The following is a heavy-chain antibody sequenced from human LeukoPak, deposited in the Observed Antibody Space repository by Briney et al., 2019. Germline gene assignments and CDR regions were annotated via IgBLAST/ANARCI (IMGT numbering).Heavy chain of an antibody. CDR1: GFTFSSYS. V-gene: IGHV3-21*01. J-gene: IGHJ4*02. Sequence: GGSLRLSCAASGFTFSSYSMNWVRQAPGKGLEWVSSISSSSSYIYYADSVKGRFTISRDNAKNSLYLQMNSLRAEDTAVYYRARSGRSSGCIGYWGQGTLVTVSS. CDR2: ISSSSSYI. D-gene: IGHD6-19*01. CDR3: ARSGRSSGCIGY.